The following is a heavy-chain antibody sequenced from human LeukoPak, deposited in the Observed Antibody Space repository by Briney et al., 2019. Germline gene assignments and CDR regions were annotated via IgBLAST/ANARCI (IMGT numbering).Heavy chain of an antibody. J-gene: IGHJ4*02. V-gene: IGHV1-8*01. CDR3: ARMGFHYDILTGYYTAPYDY. CDR2: MNPNSGNT. Sequence: ASVKVSCKASGYTFTSYDINWVRQATGQGLEWMGWMNPNSGNTGYAQKFQGRVTMTRNTSISTAYMELSSLRSEDTAVYYCARMGFHYDILTGYYTAPYDYWGQGTLVTVSS. CDR1: GYTFTSYD. D-gene: IGHD3-9*01.